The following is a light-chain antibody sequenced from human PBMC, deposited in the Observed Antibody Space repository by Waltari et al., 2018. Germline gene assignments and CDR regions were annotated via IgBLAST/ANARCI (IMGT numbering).Light chain of an antibody. Sequence: QTVVPHEPSLSVSPGGTVTLTCALSSGSVSSTSYASWYQQTPGQAPRTLGYKINKRSSGVPDRFSGSMLGNKAALTITGAQAEDESDYYCVLYMGSGIWVFGGGTKLTVL. CDR3: VLYMGSGIWV. V-gene: IGLV8-61*01. CDR2: KIN. J-gene: IGLJ3*02. CDR1: SGSVSSTSY.